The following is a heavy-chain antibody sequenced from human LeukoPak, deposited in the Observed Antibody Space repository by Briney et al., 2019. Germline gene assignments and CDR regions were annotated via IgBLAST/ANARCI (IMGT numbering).Heavy chain of an antibody. V-gene: IGHV4-59*01. Sequence: SETLSLTCTVSGGSISSYYWSWVRQPPGKGLEWIGYIYYSGSTNYNPSLKSRVTISVDASKNQFSLKLSSVTAADTAVYYCARGRYYDSSGYYNTDYWGQGTLVTVSS. D-gene: IGHD3-22*01. CDR1: GGSISSYY. CDR2: IYYSGST. CDR3: ARGRYYDSSGYYNTDY. J-gene: IGHJ4*02.